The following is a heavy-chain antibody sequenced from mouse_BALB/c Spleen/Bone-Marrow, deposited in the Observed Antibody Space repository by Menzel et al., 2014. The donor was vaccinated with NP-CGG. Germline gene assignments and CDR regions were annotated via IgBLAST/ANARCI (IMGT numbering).Heavy chain of an antibody. CDR3: ARDLYYYGFDY. D-gene: IGHD1-1*01. Sequence: VHLVESGPGLVAPSQSLSITCTVSGFSLTDYGVNWVRQPPGKNLEWLGMIWGDGSTDYNSALKSRLSISKDNSQSQVFLKMNSLKTDDTARYYCARDLYYYGFDYWGQGTTLTVSS. CDR2: IWGDGST. J-gene: IGHJ2*01. CDR1: GFSLTDYG. V-gene: IGHV2-6-7*01.